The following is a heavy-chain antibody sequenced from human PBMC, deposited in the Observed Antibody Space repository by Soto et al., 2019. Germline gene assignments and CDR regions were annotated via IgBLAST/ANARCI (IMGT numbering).Heavy chain of an antibody. J-gene: IGHJ6*02. CDR2: IYYSGST. Sequence: ETLSLTCTVSCCSISSYYWSWIRQPPGKGLEWIGYIYYSGSTNYNPSLKSRVTISVDTSKNQFSLKLSSVTAAYTAVYYCARAKVVVGGGYASKYGMDVSGQGNTVTVSS. V-gene: IGHV4-59*01. D-gene: IGHD5-12*01. CDR1: CCSISSYY. CDR3: ARAKVVVGGGYASKYGMDV.